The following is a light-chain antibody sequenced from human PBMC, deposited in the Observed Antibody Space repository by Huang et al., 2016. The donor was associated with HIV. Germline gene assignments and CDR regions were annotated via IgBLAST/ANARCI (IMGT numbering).Light chain of an antibody. CDR1: QSIGSY. J-gene: IGKJ1*01. V-gene: IGKV3-11*01. CDR2: YAS. Sequence: EIVLTQSPATLSLSPGEGATLSCRASQSIGSYLAWYQQRPGQAPRLLIYYASIRATCLPASFRGRGSGTDFTLTISSLEPEDFAVYYCQQRNNWPPWTFGQGTKVELK. CDR3: QQRNNWPPWT.